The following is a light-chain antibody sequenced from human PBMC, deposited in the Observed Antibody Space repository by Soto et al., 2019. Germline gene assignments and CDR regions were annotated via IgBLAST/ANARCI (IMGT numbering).Light chain of an antibody. Sequence: EIVLTQSPATLSLSPGERATLSCRASQSVGTYLAWYQQKPGQAPRLLIYDASNRATGIPARFSGSGSGTDFTLTISSLEPEDLAVYYCQQRSDWPPLFTFGHWTKVDIK. CDR2: DAS. J-gene: IGKJ3*01. CDR3: QQRSDWPPLFT. CDR1: QSVGTY. V-gene: IGKV3-11*01.